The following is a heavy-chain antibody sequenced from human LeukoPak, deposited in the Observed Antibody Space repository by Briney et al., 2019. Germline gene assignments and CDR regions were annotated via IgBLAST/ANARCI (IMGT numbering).Heavy chain of an antibody. V-gene: IGHV3-48*01. Sequence: PGGSLRLSCAASGFTFSGYSMNWVRQAPGKGLEWVSYITSSSSAIYYADSVKGRFTISRDNARNSLYLQMNSLTSDDTAVYYCARDSGSMWPYYMDVWGKGTTVTVSS. CDR1: GFTFSGYS. CDR2: ITSSSSAI. CDR3: ARDSGSMWPYYMDV. J-gene: IGHJ6*03. D-gene: IGHD6-13*01.